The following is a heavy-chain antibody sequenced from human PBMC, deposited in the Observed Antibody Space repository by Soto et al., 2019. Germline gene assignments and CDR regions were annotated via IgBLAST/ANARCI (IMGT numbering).Heavy chain of an antibody. CDR2: IYHNGIT. CDR1: GTSISSSYW. CDR3: AAVAPRIVVVRAEFPT. J-gene: IGHJ4*02. D-gene: IGHD2-21*01. Sequence: QVQLKQSGPGLVRPSGTLSLTCRVSGTSISSSYWWAWVRQSPGKGLEWIGEIYHNGITKYNPSLKSRVSMSIDKSNNQFSLKLTSVTAADTAVYYCAAVAPRIVVVRAEFPTGGQGTLVTVSS. V-gene: IGHV4-4*02.